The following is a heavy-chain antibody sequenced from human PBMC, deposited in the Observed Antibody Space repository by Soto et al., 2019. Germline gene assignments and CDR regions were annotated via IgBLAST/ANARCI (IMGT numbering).Heavy chain of an antibody. CDR2: FFSDAER. CDR1: GFSLNNPRMG. CDR3: ARMDGDYNYYAMDV. J-gene: IGHJ6*02. V-gene: IGHV2-26*01. D-gene: IGHD4-17*01. Sequence: QVTLTESGPVLVKPTETLTLTCTVSGFSLNNPRMGVIWIRQPPGKPLEWLAHFFSDAERSYSASMQSRLTMSTDTSGSQVVLTMTNMDPVDTATYCCARMDGDYNYYAMDVWGQGTTVTVSS.